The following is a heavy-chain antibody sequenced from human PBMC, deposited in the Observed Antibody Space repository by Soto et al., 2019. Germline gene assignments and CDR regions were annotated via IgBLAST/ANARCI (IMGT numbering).Heavy chain of an antibody. J-gene: IGHJ6*02. V-gene: IGHV1-69*12. CDR3: ASRSSSVPLYHYGMDV. CDR2: IIPIFGTA. D-gene: IGHD6-13*01. Sequence: QVQLVQSGAEVKKPGSSVKVSCKASGGTFSSYAISWVRQAPGQGLEWMGGIIPIFGTANYEQKFQGRVRITADESTSTDYMELSSLRSEDTAVYYCASRSSSVPLYHYGMDVWGQGTTVTVSS. CDR1: GGTFSSYA.